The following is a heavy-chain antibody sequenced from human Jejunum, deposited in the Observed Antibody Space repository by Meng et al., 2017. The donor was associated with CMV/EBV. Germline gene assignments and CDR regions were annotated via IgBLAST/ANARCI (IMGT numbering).Heavy chain of an antibody. V-gene: IGHV3-21*01. D-gene: IGHD1/OR15-1a*01. CDR1: GYTFSTYN. Sequence: SGYTFSTYNRNWVRQAPGKGLEWVSSISSSSIYTYYADSVRGRFTISRDNAKNSLYLQMNSLRAEDTAVYYCARYGITGTRWGGWFDPWGQGTLVTVSS. J-gene: IGHJ5*02. CDR3: ARYGITGTRWGGWFDP. CDR2: ISSSSIYT.